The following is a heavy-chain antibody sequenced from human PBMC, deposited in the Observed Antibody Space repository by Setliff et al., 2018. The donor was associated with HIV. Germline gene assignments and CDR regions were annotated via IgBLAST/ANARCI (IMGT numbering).Heavy chain of an antibody. CDR2: IYYSGTT. J-gene: IGHJ4*02. CDR3: ARYKHPYYYDSSGYFDY. CDR1: GDSVSSGSYY. Sequence: SETLSLTCTVSGDSVSSGSYYWSWIRQPPGKGLEWIGYIYYSGTTNYNPSLKSRVTISVDTSKNQFSLKLSSVTAADTAVYYCARYKHPYYYDSSGYFDYWGQGTLVTVSS. V-gene: IGHV4-61*01. D-gene: IGHD3-22*01.